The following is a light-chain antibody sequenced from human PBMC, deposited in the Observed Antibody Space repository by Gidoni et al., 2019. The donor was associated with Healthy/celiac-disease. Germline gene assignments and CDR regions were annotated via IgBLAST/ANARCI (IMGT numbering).Light chain of an antibody. Sequence: EIVLTQSPGTLSLSPGERATLSCRASQSVSSSYLAWYQQKPGQAPRLLIYCASSRATGIPERFSGSGYGTDFTLTISRLEPEDFAVYYCQQYGSSPLTFGGGTKVEIK. V-gene: IGKV3-20*01. CDR3: QQYGSSPLT. CDR2: CAS. CDR1: QSVSSSY. J-gene: IGKJ4*01.